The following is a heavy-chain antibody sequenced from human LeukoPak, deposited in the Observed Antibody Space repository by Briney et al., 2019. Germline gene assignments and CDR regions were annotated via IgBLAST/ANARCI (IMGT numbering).Heavy chain of an antibody. Sequence: PGGSLRLSCAASGFTVSSNYINWVRQAPGKGLEWVSVLYSGGDTYYADSVKGRFTVSRDNSKNTLYLQMNSLGAEDTAVYYCAKDGGALVRVNLDYWGQGTLVTVSS. V-gene: IGHV3-53*01. J-gene: IGHJ4*02. D-gene: IGHD3-10*01. CDR2: LYSGGDT. CDR3: AKDGGALVRVNLDY. CDR1: GFTVSSNY.